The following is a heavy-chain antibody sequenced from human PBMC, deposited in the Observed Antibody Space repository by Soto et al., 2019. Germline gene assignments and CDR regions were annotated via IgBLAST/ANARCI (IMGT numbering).Heavy chain of an antibody. D-gene: IGHD3-3*01. Sequence: GGSLRLSCAASGFTFSSYAMSWVRQAPGKGLEWVSAISGSGGSTYYADSVKGRFTISRDNSKNTLYLQMNSLRAEDTAVYYCEKVAEDYDFWSGYYWSQDYFDYWGQGNQVTVSS. CDR2: ISGSGGST. CDR3: EKVAEDYDFWSGYYWSQDYFDY. J-gene: IGHJ4*02. CDR1: GFTFSSYA. V-gene: IGHV3-23*01.